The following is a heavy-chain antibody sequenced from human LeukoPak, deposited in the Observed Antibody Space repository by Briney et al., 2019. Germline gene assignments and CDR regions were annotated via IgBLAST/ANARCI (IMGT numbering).Heavy chain of an antibody. CDR3: ARAHWVATHSGFDY. Sequence: GGSLRLSCAASGFTFSSYTMNWVRQAPGKGLEWVSYISSSSSTIYYADSVKGRFTISRDNAKNSLYLQMNSLRAEDTAVYYCARAHWVATHSGFDYWGQGTLVTVSS. CDR2: ISSSSSTI. D-gene: IGHD5-12*01. J-gene: IGHJ4*02. CDR1: GFTFSSYT. V-gene: IGHV3-48*04.